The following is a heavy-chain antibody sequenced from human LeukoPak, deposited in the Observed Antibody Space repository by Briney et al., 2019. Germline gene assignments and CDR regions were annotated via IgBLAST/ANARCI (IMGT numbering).Heavy chain of an antibody. D-gene: IGHD4-23*01. CDR1: GYTFTSYY. CDR3: ARDRGGNWVPFDY. V-gene: IGHV1-46*01. Sequence: ASVKVSCKSSGYTFTSYYMHWLRQAPGQGLEWMGKINPSGGSTSYAQKFQGRVTMTRDMSTNTVYMELSSLRSEDTAVYHCARDRGGNWVPFDYWGQGTLVTVSS. CDR2: INPSGGST. J-gene: IGHJ4*02.